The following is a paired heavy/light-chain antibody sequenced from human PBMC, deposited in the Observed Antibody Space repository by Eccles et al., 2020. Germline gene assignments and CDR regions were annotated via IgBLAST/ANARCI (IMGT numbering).Light chain of an antibody. V-gene: IGLV8-61*01. Sequence: QTVVTQEPSFSVSPGGTVTLTCGLSSGSVSNSYYPSWYQQTPGQAPRTLIYSTNTRSSGVPDRFSGSILGNKAALTITGAQADDESDYYCVLYMGSGIWVFGGGTKLTVL. CDR2: STN. CDR3: VLYMGSGIWV. CDR1: SGSVSNSYY. J-gene: IGLJ3*02.
Heavy chain of an antibody. CDR1: GFTFSSYA. D-gene: IGHD1-1*01. J-gene: IGHJ4*02. Sequence: QVRLVESGGGVVQPGRSLRLSCAASGFTFSSYAMHWVRQAPGKGLEWVALISYHGSNKYYADSVKGRFTISRDNSKNTLYLQMNSLRPEDMAVYFCARATGTDRVTSVDYWGQGTLVTVSS. CDR3: ARATGTDRVTSVDY. CDR2: ISYHGSNK. V-gene: IGHV3-30-3*01.